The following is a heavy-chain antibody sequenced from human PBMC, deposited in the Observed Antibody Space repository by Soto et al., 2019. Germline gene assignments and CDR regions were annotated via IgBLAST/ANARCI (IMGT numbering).Heavy chain of an antibody. CDR2: ISYDGSNK. V-gene: IGHV3-30-3*01. CDR1: GFTFSSYT. Sequence: QVQLVESGGGVVQPGRSLSLSCAASGFTFSSYTIHWVRQAPGKGLEWVAVISYDGSNKYYADSVKGRFTISRDNSKNTLYLQMNSLTAEDTAVYYCARDRSSGWYSFDYWGQGTLVTVSS. CDR3: ARDRSSGWYSFDY. D-gene: IGHD6-19*01. J-gene: IGHJ4*02.